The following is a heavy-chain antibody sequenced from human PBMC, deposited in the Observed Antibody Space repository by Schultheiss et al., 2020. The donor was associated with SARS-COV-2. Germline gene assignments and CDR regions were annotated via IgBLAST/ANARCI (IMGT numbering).Heavy chain of an antibody. D-gene: IGHD3-22*01. CDR3: ARRAYDSSGYKFDP. Sequence: SETLSLTCTVSGYSISSGYYWGWIRQPPGKGLEWIGSIYHSGSTYYNPSLESRVTISVDTSKNQFSLKLSSVTAADTAVYYCARRAYDSSGYKFDPWGQGTLVTVSS. CDR1: GYSISSGYY. J-gene: IGHJ5*02. V-gene: IGHV4-38-2*02. CDR2: IYHSGST.